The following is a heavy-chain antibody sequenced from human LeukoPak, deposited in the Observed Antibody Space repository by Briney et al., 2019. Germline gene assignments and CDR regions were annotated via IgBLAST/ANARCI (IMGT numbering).Heavy chain of an antibody. CDR3: AGDVVLGSGSLAF. CDR2: IGGDGGDT. J-gene: IGHJ4*02. Sequence: GGSLRLSCVASGFTLSHNWMHWVRQGPGKGLEWVSRIGGDGGDTGYADSAKGRFAISRDNAKNTLYLQMNSLRAEDTGVYFCAGDVVLGSGSLAFWGQGTLVTVSS. CDR1: GFTLSHNW. D-gene: IGHD3-10*02. V-gene: IGHV3-74*01.